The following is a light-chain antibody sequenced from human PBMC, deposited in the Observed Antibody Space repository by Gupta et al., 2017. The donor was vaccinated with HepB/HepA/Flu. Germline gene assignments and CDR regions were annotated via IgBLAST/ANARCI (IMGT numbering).Light chain of an antibody. J-gene: IGLJ2*01. CDR2: YDS. Sequence: SYVLTQPPSVPVAPGKTARITCGGNNIGSKSVHWYQQKPGQAPVLVIYYDSDRPSGIPERFSGSNSGNTATLTISRVETGDEADYYCQVWDSSSDHPLFGGGTKLTVL. V-gene: IGLV3-21*04. CDR1: NIGSKS. CDR3: QVWDSSSDHPL.